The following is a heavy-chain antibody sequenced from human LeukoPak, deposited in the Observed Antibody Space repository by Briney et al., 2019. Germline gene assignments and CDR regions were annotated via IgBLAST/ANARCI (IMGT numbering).Heavy chain of an antibody. V-gene: IGHV3-74*01. J-gene: IGHJ3*02. Sequence: GGSLRLSCAASGFTFSSHWMHWVRPGPGKGLVWVSHISNDGSSTNYADSVKGRFTISRDNAKNTLYLQMNSLRAEDTAVYYCVRGTVLRPRSAVDIWGQGTMVTVSS. D-gene: IGHD3-3*01. CDR1: GFTFSSHW. CDR2: ISNDGSST. CDR3: VRGTVLRPRSAVDI.